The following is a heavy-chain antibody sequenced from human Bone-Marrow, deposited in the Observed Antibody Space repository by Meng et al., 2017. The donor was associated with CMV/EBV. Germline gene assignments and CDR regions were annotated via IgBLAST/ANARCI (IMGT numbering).Heavy chain of an antibody. CDR2: INHSGST. Sequence: GPLRLSCAVYGGSFSGYYWSWIRQPPGKGLEWIGEINHSGSTNYNPSLKSRVTISVDTSKNQFSLKLSSVTAADTAVYYCAIRRDGYNTYYFDYWGQGTLVTVSS. D-gene: IGHD5-24*01. V-gene: IGHV4-34*01. CDR1: GGSFSGYY. J-gene: IGHJ4*02. CDR3: AIRRDGYNTYYFDY.